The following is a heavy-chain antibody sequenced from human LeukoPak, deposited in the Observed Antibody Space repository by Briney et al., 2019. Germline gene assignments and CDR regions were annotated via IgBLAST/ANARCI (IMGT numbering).Heavy chain of an antibody. CDR1: GFTFSSYA. Sequence: PGGSLRLSCAASGFTFSSYAMSWVRQAPGKGLEWVAVISYDGSNKYYADSVKGRFTISRDNSKNTLYLQMNSLRAEDTAVYYCARAHGEQQPYFDYWGQGTLVTVSS. J-gene: IGHJ4*02. CDR3: ARAHGEQQPYFDY. V-gene: IGHV3-30*04. CDR2: ISYDGSNK. D-gene: IGHD6-13*01.